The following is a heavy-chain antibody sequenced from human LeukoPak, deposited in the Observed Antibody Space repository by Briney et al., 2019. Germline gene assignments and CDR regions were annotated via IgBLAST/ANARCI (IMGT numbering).Heavy chain of an antibody. CDR1: GGSVSSGSSY. CDR3: AREAIYPDY. D-gene: IGHD2-2*02. Sequence: PSETLSLTCTVSGGSVSSGSSYWSWIRQPPGKGLEWIGYIYYSGSTNYNPSHKSRVPISVYASKNQFSLKLSSVTAADTAVYYCAREAIYPDYWGQGTLVTVSS. J-gene: IGHJ4*02. V-gene: IGHV4-61*01. CDR2: IYYSGST.